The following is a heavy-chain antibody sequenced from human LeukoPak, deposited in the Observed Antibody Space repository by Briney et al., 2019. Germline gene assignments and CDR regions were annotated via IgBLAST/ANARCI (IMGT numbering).Heavy chain of an antibody. D-gene: IGHD6-13*01. Sequence: PGRSLRLSCAASGFTFSSYAMHRVRQAPGKGLEWVAVISYDGSNKYYADSVKGRFTISRDNSKNTLYLQMNSLRAEDTAVYYCASSRYATSWYGGYWGQGTLVTVSS. CDR3: ASSRYATSWYGGY. CDR1: GFTFSSYA. V-gene: IGHV3-30-3*01. CDR2: ISYDGSNK. J-gene: IGHJ4*02.